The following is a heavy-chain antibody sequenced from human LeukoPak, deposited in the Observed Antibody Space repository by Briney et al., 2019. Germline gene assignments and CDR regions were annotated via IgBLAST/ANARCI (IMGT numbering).Heavy chain of an antibody. Sequence: GGSLRLSCAASGFTFSNAWMSWVRQAPGKGLEWVGRIKSKTDGGTTDYAAPVKGRFTISRDDSKNTLYLQMNSLKTEDTAAYYCTYSAGILYGKKLEMGYYFDYWGQGTLVTVSS. J-gene: IGHJ4*02. CDR1: GFTFSNAW. V-gene: IGHV3-15*01. CDR2: IKSKTDGGTT. D-gene: IGHD2-8*01. CDR3: TYSAGILYGKKLEMGYYFDY.